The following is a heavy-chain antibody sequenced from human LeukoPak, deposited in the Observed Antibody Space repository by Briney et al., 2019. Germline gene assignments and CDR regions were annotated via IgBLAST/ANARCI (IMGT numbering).Heavy chain of an antibody. CDR1: GFTFSSYW. Sequence: GGPLRLSCAASGFTFSSYWMSWVRQAPGKGLEWVANIKQDGSEKYYVDSVKGRFTISRDNAKNSLYLQMNSLRAEDTAVYYCARDSYWSSRMSMDVWGKGTTVTVSS. D-gene: IGHD6-13*01. CDR3: ARDSYWSSRMSMDV. CDR2: IKQDGSEK. J-gene: IGHJ6*03. V-gene: IGHV3-7*01.